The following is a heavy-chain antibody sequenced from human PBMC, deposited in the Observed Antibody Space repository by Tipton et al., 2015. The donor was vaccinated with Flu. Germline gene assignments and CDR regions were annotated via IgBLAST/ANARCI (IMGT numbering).Heavy chain of an antibody. Sequence: GLVKPSETLSLTCTVSGGFVSSYYWNWIRQPPGKGLEWIGYIYNNQYTKHNPSLKSRVTVSVDPSMSQFSLRLTSVTAADTAVYYCARDPSLGMPDYFDYWGQGILVTASS. CDR3: ARDPSLGMPDYFDY. D-gene: IGHD2-2*01. CDR1: GGFVSSYY. V-gene: IGHV4-59*02. CDR2: IYNNQYT. J-gene: IGHJ4*02.